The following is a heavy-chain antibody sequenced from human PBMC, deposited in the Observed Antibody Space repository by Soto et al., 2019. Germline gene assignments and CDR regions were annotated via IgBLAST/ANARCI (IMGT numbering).Heavy chain of an antibody. CDR3: ARSRRVWTNSGSYYGLYHYGMDV. V-gene: IGHV4-34*01. CDR2: INHSRST. Sequence: SDTQTVTWVACRRSSRGYYGGWIRSPPGKGLAGIAEINHSRSTSYNASLKSRVTISVDTSKNQFSLKLSSVTAADTAVYYCARSRRVWTNSGSYYGLYHYGMDVWGQGTTVT. D-gene: IGHD3-10*01. CDR1: RRSSRGYY. J-gene: IGHJ6*02.